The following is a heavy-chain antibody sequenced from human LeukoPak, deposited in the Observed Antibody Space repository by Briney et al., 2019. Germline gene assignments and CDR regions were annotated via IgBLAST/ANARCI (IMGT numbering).Heavy chain of an antibody. V-gene: IGHV3-30*18. CDR2: ISYDGSNK. CDR1: GFTFSSYG. CDR3: AKEASLAGGWYEEGHYFDY. D-gene: IGHD6-19*01. Sequence: TGGSLRLSCAASGFTFSSYGMHWVRQAPGKGLEWVAVISYDGSNKYYADSVKGRFTISRDNSKNTLYLQMNSLRAEDTAVYYCAKEASLAGGWYEEGHYFDYWGQGTLVTVSS. J-gene: IGHJ4*02.